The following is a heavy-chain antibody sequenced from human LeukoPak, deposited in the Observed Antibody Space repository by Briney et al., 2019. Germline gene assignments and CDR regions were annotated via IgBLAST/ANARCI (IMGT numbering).Heavy chain of an antibody. D-gene: IGHD1-20*01. V-gene: IGHV3-9*01. CDR1: GFTFDDYA. CDR3: ARDLRQSITGTWFDP. J-gene: IGHJ5*02. CDR2: ISWNSGSI. Sequence: PGRSLRLSCAASGFTFDDYAMHWVRQAPGKGLEWVSGISWNSGSIGYVDSVKGRFTISRDNAKNSLYLQMNSLRAEDTAVYYCARDLRQSITGTWFDPWGQGTLVTVSS.